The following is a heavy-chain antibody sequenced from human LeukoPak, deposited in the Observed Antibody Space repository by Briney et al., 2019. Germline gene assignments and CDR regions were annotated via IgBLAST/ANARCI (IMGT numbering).Heavy chain of an antibody. CDR1: GGSIRSSSYY. CDR3: ARHAGSYYTYNFDY. V-gene: IGHV4-39*01. D-gene: IGHD3-22*01. CDR2: IYYSGST. Sequence: SETLSLTCTVSGGSIRSSSYYWGWIRQPPGKGLEWIRSIYYSGSTNYKPSLRSRVTISVDTSKNQFSLKLSSVTAADTAVYYCARHAGSYYTYNFDYWGQGTLVTVSS. J-gene: IGHJ4*02.